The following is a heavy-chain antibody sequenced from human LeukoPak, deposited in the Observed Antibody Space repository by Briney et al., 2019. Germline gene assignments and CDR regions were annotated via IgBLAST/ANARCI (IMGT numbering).Heavy chain of an antibody. Sequence: ASVKVSCKASGYTLTGYYMHWVRQAPGQGLEWMGWINPNSGGTNYAQKFQGRVTMTRDTSISTAYMELSRLRSDDTAVYYCARGGDIVVVPAALSWFDPWGQGTLVTVSS. V-gene: IGHV1-2*02. CDR3: ARGGDIVVVPAALSWFDP. J-gene: IGHJ5*02. D-gene: IGHD2-2*01. CDR2: INPNSGGT. CDR1: GYTLTGYY.